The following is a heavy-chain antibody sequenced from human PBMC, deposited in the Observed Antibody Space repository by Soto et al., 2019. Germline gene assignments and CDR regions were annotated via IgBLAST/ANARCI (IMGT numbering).Heavy chain of an antibody. V-gene: IGHV4-39*07. CDR1: RGSISSGTNY. CDR2: INHSGST. J-gene: IGHJ5*02. D-gene: IGHD6-13*01. Sequence: SETLSLTCTVSRGSISSGTNYWAWIRQPPGKGLEWIGEINHSGSTNYNPSLKSRVTISVDTSKNQFSLKLSSVTAADTAVYYCARGRKQQLINWFDPWGQGTLVTVSS. CDR3: ARGRKQQLINWFDP.